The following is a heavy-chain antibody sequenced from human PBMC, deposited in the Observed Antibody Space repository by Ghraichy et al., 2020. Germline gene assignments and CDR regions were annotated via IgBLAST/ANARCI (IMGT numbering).Heavy chain of an antibody. V-gene: IGHV3-73*01. J-gene: IGHJ6*02. CDR3: SRHGGTVDYYYGMDV. Sequence: GGSLRLSCAASGFSFSDVALHWVRQASGKGLEGVGRIADKSNNYATMYSASLKGRFTMSRDDSKNTMYLHMNSLKMEDTAVYFCSRHGGTVDYYYGMDVWGQGTAVTVSS. CDR2: IADKSNNYAT. CDR1: GFSFSDVA. D-gene: IGHD1-26*01.